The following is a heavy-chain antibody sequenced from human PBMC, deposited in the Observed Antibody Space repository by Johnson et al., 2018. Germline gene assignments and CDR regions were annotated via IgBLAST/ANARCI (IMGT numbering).Heavy chain of an antibody. CDR3: VLGMDIGMVWVDV. CDR1: GFTFDDYA. Sequence: EVQLLETGGGLVQPGRSLRLSCAASGFTFDDYAMHWVRQAPGKGLEWVSGISWNSGSIGYADSVKGRFTISRDNAKNSLYLQMNSLRAEDTALYYCVLGMDIGMVWVDVWGKGTTVTVSS. J-gene: IGHJ6*04. CDR2: ISWNSGSI. D-gene: IGHD5-18*01. V-gene: IGHV3-9*01.